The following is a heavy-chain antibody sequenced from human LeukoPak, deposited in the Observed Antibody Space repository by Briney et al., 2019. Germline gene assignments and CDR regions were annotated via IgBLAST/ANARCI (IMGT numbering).Heavy chain of an antibody. Sequence: SETLSLTCTVSGGSISSGDYYWSCIRQPPGKGLEWIGYIYYSGSTYYNPSLKSRVTISVDTSKNQFSLKLSSVTAADTAVYYCARGGYDILTGHRFDYWGQGTLVTVSS. J-gene: IGHJ4*02. CDR2: IYYSGST. D-gene: IGHD3-9*01. CDR1: GGSISSGDYY. V-gene: IGHV4-30-4*01. CDR3: ARGGYDILTGHRFDY.